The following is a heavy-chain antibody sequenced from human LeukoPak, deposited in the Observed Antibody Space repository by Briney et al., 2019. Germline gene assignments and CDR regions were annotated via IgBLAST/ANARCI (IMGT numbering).Heavy chain of an antibody. V-gene: IGHV1-2*02. CDR2: INPNSGGT. D-gene: IGHD5-18*01. CDR1: GYTFTCYY. CDR3: ARIRGYSYGYDY. Sequence: ASVKVSCKASGYTFTCYYMHWVRQAPGQGLEWMGWINPNSGGTNYAQKFQGRVTMTRDTSISTAYMELSRLRSDDTAVYYCARIRGYSYGYDYWGQGTLVTVSS. J-gene: IGHJ4*02.